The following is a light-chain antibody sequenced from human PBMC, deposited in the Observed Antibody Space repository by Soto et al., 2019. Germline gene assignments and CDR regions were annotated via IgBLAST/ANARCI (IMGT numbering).Light chain of an antibody. CDR3: QQYGNSPYT. V-gene: IGKV3-20*01. CDR1: QSIISSY. J-gene: IGKJ5*01. CDR2: GAS. Sequence: EIVLTHSPGTLSLSPGERATLSCRASQSIISSYFAWYQQRPGQAPRLLIYGASTRATGIPGRFSGSASGADVTLTISRLEPEDFAVYYCQQYGNSPYTFGQGTRLEIK.